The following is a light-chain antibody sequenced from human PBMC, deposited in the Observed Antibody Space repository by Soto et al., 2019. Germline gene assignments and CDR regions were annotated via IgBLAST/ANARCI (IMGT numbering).Light chain of an antibody. CDR1: SSNIGAGYD. V-gene: IGLV1-40*01. CDR3: QSYDSSLSGVV. CDR2: DNN. Sequence: QSVLTQPPSVSGAPGQRVTISCTGSSSNIGAGYDVHWYQQLPGTAPKLLIYDNNNRPSGVPDRFSGSKSGTSASLAITGLQAEDEADYHCQSYDSSLSGVVFGGGTKVTVL. J-gene: IGLJ2*01.